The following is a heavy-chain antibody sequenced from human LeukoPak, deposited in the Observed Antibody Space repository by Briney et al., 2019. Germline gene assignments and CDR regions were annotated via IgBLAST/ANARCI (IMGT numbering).Heavy chain of an antibody. J-gene: IGHJ4*02. CDR1: GYTFTSYY. CDR2: INPRGGTT. D-gene: IGHD6-13*01. V-gene: IGHV1-46*01. CDR3: ARGIATAGYDY. Sequence: ASVKVSCKASGYTFTSYYLHWVRQAPGQGLEWMGIINPRGGTTSFAQKFQGRVTMTWDTSTSTVYMDLSSLRSDDTAVYYCARGIATAGYDYWGQGTLVTVSS.